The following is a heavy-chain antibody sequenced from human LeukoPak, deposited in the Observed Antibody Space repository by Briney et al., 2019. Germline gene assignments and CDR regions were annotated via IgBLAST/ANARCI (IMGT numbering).Heavy chain of an antibody. CDR2: INHSGST. CDR3: ARDYEFDY. CDR1: GGSFSGYY. J-gene: IGHJ4*02. Sequence: SETLSLTCAVYGGSFSGYYWSWIRQPPGKGLEWIGEINHSGSTNYNPSLKSRVTISVDTSKNQFSLKLSSVTAADTAAYYCARDYEFDYWGQGTLVTVSS. V-gene: IGHV4-34*01. D-gene: IGHD4-17*01.